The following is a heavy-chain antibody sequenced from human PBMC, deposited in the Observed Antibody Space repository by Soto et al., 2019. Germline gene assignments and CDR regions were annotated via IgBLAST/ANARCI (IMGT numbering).Heavy chain of an antibody. V-gene: IGHV1-24*01. CDR1: GYTLTELS. CDR2: FAPEDGET. CDR3: ATSSYGDYVRFDY. Sequence: QVQLVQSGAEVKKPGASVKVSCKVSGYTLTELSMHWVRQAPGTGLVWMGGFAPEDGETIYAQKVQGRVTMTEDTSTDTASMELSSLRSEDTAVYYCATSSYGDYVRFDYWGQGTLVTVSS. J-gene: IGHJ4*02. D-gene: IGHD4-17*01.